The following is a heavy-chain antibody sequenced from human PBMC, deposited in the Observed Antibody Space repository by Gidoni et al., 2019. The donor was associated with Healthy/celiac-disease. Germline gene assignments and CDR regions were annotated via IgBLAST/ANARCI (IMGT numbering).Heavy chain of an antibody. CDR1: GSPFTGYS. J-gene: IGHJ4*02. Sequence: QVQLVQSGAEVTKPGASVTVSCKPSGSPFTGYSLHWVRQAPGQGLEWMGWINPNSGGTNYAQKFQGRVTMTRDTSISTAYMELSRLRSDDTAVYYCARDPPQEYCSSTSCAMGGDYWGQGTLVTVSS. D-gene: IGHD2-2*01. V-gene: IGHV1-2*02. CDR2: INPNSGGT. CDR3: ARDPPQEYCSSTSCAMGGDY.